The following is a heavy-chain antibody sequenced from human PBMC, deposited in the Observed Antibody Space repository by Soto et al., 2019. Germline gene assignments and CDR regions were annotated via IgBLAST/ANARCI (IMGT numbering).Heavy chain of an antibody. CDR3: ARGGWDFDP. V-gene: IGHV1-18*01. Sequence: XXVKVSCKASGYTFTSYGISWVRQAPGQXXXXXXXXRXXXGNXXYEXXXXXXATXXXXXXXSKAYMELRRLRSDDTAVYYCARGGWDFDPWGQGTMVTVYS. CDR1: GYTFTSYG. D-gene: IGHD1-26*01. CDR2: XRXXXGNX. J-gene: IGHJ5*02.